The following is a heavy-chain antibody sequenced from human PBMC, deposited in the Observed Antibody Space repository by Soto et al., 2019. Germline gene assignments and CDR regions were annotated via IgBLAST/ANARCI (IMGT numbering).Heavy chain of an antibody. D-gene: IGHD3-9*01. CDR3: ARVRTIRYFDY. CDR2: IWYDGSNE. Sequence: QVQLVESGGGVVQPGGSLRLSCAASGFAFHGYAMHWVRQAPGKGLEWVAVIWYDGSNEYYIDSVKGRFAISRDNSKNTLYRQVNSLRAEDTAVYYCARVRTIRYFDYWGQVTPVIVSS. J-gene: IGHJ4*02. V-gene: IGHV3-33*01. CDR1: GFAFHGYA.